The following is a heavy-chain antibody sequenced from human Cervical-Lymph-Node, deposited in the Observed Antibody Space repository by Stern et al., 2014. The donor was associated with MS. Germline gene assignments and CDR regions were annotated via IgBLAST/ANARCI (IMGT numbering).Heavy chain of an antibody. Sequence: EQMMQSGSELKKPGASVKVSCKASGYTFSTYGMNWVRQAPGQGLEWMGWINTNTGNPTYAQGFTGRFVFSLDTSVSTAYLQISSLKAEDTAVYYCARYAPTVTTDFDYWGQGTLVTVSS. J-gene: IGHJ4*02. CDR2: INTNTGNP. CDR1: GYTFSTYG. V-gene: IGHV7-4-1*02. D-gene: IGHD4-17*01. CDR3: ARYAPTVTTDFDY.